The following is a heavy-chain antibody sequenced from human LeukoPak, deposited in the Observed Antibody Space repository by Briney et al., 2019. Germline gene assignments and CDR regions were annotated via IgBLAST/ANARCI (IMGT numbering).Heavy chain of an antibody. Sequence: GGSLRLSCAASGFTFSSYEMNWVRQAPGKGLEWVSYISSSGSTIYYADSVKGRFTISRDNAKNSLYLQMNSLRAEDTAVYYCANYYGSGSYFRSLPGDAFDIWGQGTMVTVSS. CDR2: ISSSGSTI. V-gene: IGHV3-48*03. D-gene: IGHD3-10*01. J-gene: IGHJ3*02. CDR3: ANYYGSGSYFRSLPGDAFDI. CDR1: GFTFSSYE.